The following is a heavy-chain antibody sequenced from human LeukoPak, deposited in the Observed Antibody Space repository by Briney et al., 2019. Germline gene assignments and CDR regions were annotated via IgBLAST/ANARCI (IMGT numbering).Heavy chain of an antibody. CDR3: ARHFPYYYDSSGYYDAFDI. J-gene: IGHJ3*02. V-gene: IGHV5-10-1*01. D-gene: IGHD3-22*01. CDR1: GYSFTSYW. Sequence: PGESLKISCKGSGYSFTSYWISWVRQMPGKGLEWMGRIDPSDSYTNYSPSFQGHVTISADKSISTAYLQWSSLKASDTAMYYCARHFPYYYDSSGYYDAFDIWGQGTMVTVSS. CDR2: IDPSDSYT.